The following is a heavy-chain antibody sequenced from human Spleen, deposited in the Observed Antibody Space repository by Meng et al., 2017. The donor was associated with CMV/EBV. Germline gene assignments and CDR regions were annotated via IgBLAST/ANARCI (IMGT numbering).Heavy chain of an antibody. CDR2: LNVAGTN. D-gene: IGHD2-15*01. Sequence: GESLKISCAASGFTVSENYMTWVRRAPGKGLEWVSVLNVAGTNYYADSVRGRFSISRDNSKNTVYLQMNSLRAEDTAVYYCVREVVPGYYLDHWGLGTLVTVSS. CDR3: VREVVPGYYLDH. CDR1: GFTVSENY. J-gene: IGHJ4*02. V-gene: IGHV3-53*01.